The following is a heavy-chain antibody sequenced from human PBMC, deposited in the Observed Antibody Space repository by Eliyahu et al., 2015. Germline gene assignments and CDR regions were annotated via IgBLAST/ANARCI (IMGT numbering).Heavy chain of an antibody. CDR2: ISYDGSNK. D-gene: IGHD4-23*01. V-gene: IGHV3-30*18. J-gene: IGHJ4*02. CDR1: GXXFSSYX. CDR3: AKDFKPLTVNYGGNSFDY. Sequence: QVQLVESGGGVVQPGRSLRLSXXASGXXFSSYXXHWVRQAPGKGLEWVAVISYDGSNKYYADSVKGRFTISRDNSKNTLYLQMNSLRAEDTAVYYCAKDFKPLTVNYGGNSFDYWGQGTLVTVSS.